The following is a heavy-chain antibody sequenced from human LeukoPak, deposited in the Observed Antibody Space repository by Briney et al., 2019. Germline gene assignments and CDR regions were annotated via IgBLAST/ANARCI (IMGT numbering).Heavy chain of an antibody. Sequence: GGSLRLSCAASGFTFSSYAMSWVRQAPGKGLEWVSAISGSGGSPYYADSVKGRFTISRDNSKNTLYLQMNSLRAEDTAVYYCAKDGDMVTPPYYFDYWGQGTLVTVSS. CDR3: AKDGDMVTPPYYFDY. V-gene: IGHV3-23*01. CDR2: ISGSGGSP. D-gene: IGHD5-12*01. CDR1: GFTFSSYA. J-gene: IGHJ4*02.